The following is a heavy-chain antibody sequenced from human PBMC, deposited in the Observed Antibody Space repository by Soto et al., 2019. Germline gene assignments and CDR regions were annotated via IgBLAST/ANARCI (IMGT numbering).Heavy chain of an antibody. Sequence: QVQLVQSGAEVKKPGSPVRVSCTASGDTFNFYTISWVRQVPGQGPEWMGRIIPMLGMSNYAQKFQGRVTIMADNSTSTVYMNLSGLTSEHTAVYYCATNYGSGSTHFDYWGQGTLVTVSS. J-gene: IGHJ4*02. CDR1: GDTFNFYT. V-gene: IGHV1-69*02. CDR3: ATNYGSGSTHFDY. D-gene: IGHD3-10*01. CDR2: IIPMLGMS.